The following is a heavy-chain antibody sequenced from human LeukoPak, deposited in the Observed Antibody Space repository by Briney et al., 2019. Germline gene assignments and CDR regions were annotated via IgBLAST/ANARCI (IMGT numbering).Heavy chain of an antibody. CDR3: AKFLRGGSGPGGFDY. J-gene: IGHJ4*02. Sequence: PGGSLRLSCAASGFTFSSYAMSWVRQAPGKGLEWVSTISGSGGSTYYADSVKGRFTISTDNSKNTLYLQMNSLRAEDTAVYYCAKFLRGGSGPGGFDYWGQGTLVTVSS. V-gene: IGHV3-23*01. CDR1: GFTFSSYA. D-gene: IGHD6-19*01. CDR2: ISGSGGST.